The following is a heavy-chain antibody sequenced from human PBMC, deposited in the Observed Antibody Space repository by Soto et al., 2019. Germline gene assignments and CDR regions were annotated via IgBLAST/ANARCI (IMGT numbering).Heavy chain of an antibody. CDR2: IKSKTDGGTT. D-gene: IGHD2-15*01. Sequence: PGGSLRLSCAASGFTFSNAWMSWVRQAPGKGLEWVGRIKSKTDGGTTDYAAPVKGRFTISRDDSKNTLYLQMNSLKTEDTAVYYCTGYCSGGSCYSSDYWGQGTLVTVSS. V-gene: IGHV3-15*07. CDR1: GFTFSNAW. CDR3: TGYCSGGSCYSSDY. J-gene: IGHJ4*02.